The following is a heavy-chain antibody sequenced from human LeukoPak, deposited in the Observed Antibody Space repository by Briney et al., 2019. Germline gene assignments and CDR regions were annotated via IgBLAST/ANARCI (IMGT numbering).Heavy chain of an antibody. CDR1: GGSISSGIYY. CDR2: IYTSGST. J-gene: IGHJ4*02. V-gene: IGHV4-61*02. CDR3: ARDRGPPNYYDSSGLDY. Sequence: SQTLSLTCTVSGGSISSGIYYWSWIRQPAGKGLEWIGRIYTSGSTNYNPSLKSRVTISVDTSKNQFSLKLSSVTAADTAVYYCARDRGPPNYYDSSGLDYWGQGTLVTVSS. D-gene: IGHD3-22*01.